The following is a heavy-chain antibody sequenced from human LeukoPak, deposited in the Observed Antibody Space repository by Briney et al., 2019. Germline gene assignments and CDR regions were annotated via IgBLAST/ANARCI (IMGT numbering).Heavy chain of an antibody. Sequence: GASVKVSCKASGYTLTGYYMHRVRQAPGQGLEWMGRINPNSGGTNYVHKFQGRVTMTRDTSIRPAYMELSRLRSDDTAVYYCARERMTTVTTDYYYYMDVWGKGTTVTVSS. CDR2: INPNSGGT. CDR3: ARERMTTVTTDYYYYMDV. D-gene: IGHD4-17*01. J-gene: IGHJ6*03. CDR1: GYTLTGYY. V-gene: IGHV1-2*06.